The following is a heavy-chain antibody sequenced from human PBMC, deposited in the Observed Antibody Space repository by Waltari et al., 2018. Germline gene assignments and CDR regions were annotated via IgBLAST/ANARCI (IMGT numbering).Heavy chain of an antibody. Sequence: QVQLVQSGAEVKKPGASVKVSCQASGYTFTGSHLHWLRQAPGQGLEWMGWINPNNGDTNYAQNFLGRVTMTRDTSINTAYMVLTGLRSDDTAVFYCARDPGPIVGAPDYWGQGTLVTVSS. CDR1: GYTFTGSH. J-gene: IGHJ4*02. CDR3: ARDPGPIVGAPDY. CDR2: INPNNGDT. V-gene: IGHV1-2*02. D-gene: IGHD1-26*01.